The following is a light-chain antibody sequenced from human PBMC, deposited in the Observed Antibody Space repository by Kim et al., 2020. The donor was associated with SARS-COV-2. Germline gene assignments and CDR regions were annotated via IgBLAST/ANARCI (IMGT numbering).Light chain of an antibody. V-gene: IGKV3-11*01. CDR2: DAS. J-gene: IGKJ5*01. CDR1: QSVNNY. CDR3: QQRDSWPTIT. Sequence: EIVLTQSPGILSLSPGERATLSCRASQSVNNYLAWYQQKPGQPPRPLIYDASTRAPGVPDRFSGSGSGTDFTLTITSLEPEDFATYYCQQRDSWPTITVGQGTRLEIK.